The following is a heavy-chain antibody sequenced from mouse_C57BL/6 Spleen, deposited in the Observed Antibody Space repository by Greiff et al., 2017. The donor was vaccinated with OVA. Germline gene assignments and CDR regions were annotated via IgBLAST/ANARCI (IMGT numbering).Heavy chain of an antibody. D-gene: IGHD1-1*01. CDR1: GFSFNTYA. J-gene: IGHJ1*03. Sequence: EVKLMESGGGLVQPKGSLKLSCAASGFSFNTYAMNWVRQAPGKGLEWVARIRSKSNNYATYYADSVKDRFTISRDDSESMLYLQMNNLKTEDTAMYYCVRQGSYGYFDVWGTGTTVTVSS. V-gene: IGHV10-1*01. CDR3: VRQGSYGYFDV. CDR2: IRSKSNNYAT.